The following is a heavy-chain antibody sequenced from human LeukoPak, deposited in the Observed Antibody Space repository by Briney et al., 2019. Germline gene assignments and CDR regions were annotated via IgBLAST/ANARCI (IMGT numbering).Heavy chain of an antibody. CDR1: GHTFTGYY. CDR2: INPNSGGT. J-gene: IGHJ4*02. Sequence: GASVKVSCKASGHTFTGYYMHWVRQAPGQGLEWMGRINPNSGGTNYAQKFQGRVTMTRDTSISTAYMELSRLRSDDTAVYYCARLDYYDSSGYYYIDYWGQGTLVTVSS. CDR3: ARLDYYDSSGYYYIDY. V-gene: IGHV1-2*06. D-gene: IGHD3-22*01.